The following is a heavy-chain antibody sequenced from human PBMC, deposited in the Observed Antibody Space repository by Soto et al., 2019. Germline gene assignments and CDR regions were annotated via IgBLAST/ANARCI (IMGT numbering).Heavy chain of an antibody. D-gene: IGHD1-26*01. CDR1: GFTFRTYS. CDR2: ITSSSNTI. J-gene: IGHJ6*02. Sequence: EVQLVESGGGVVQPGGSLRLSCAASGFTFRTYSMNWVRQAPGKGLEWVSYITSSSNTIYYGDSVQGRFTNSRDNARNSLYQQVNSLRDEDTAVYYCARDPSSGSYRSYYYYGMDVWGQGTTVTVSS. CDR3: ARDPSSGSYRSYYYYGMDV. V-gene: IGHV3-48*02.